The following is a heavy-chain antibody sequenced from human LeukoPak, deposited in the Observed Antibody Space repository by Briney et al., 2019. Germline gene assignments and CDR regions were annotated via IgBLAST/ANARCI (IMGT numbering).Heavy chain of an antibody. Sequence: ASVKVSCKASGYTVTSTYIHWVRQAPGQGFEWMSIINPSNGITRFAQKFQGRVSMTSDTSTSTVNMELTGLRSEDTAVYYCAREDPSGSSFDYWGQGTLVPVSS. V-gene: IGHV1-46*01. D-gene: IGHD3-10*01. J-gene: IGHJ4*02. CDR2: INPSNGIT. CDR1: GYTVTSTY. CDR3: AREDPSGSSFDY.